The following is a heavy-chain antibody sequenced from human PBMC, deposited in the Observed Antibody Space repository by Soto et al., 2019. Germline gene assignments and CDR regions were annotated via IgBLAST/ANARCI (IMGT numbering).Heavy chain of an antibody. CDR3: ARLVYDTRLNYMYFDF. D-gene: IGHD2-8*01. CDR1: GVSISSGNW. CDR2: IFHDGTA. Sequence: SETLSLTCAVSGVSISSGNWWTWVRQTPQRGLEYIGEIFHDGTANYYPSFERRVAISVDTSKNQFSLKLTSVTAADTAIYFRARLVYDTRLNYMYFDFWGQGALVTV. V-gene: IGHV4-4*02. J-gene: IGHJ4*02.